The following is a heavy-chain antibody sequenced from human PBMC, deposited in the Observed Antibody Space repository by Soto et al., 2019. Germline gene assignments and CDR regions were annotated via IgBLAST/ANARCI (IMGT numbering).Heavy chain of an antibody. CDR1: GFTFSSYG. CDR3: AKEREPNLCLDY. V-gene: IGHV3-30*18. D-gene: IGHD1-26*01. J-gene: IGHJ4*02. CDR2: ISYDGSNK. Sequence: SCAASGFTFSSYGMHWVRQAPGKGLEWVAVISYDGSNKYYADSVKGRFTISRDNSKNTLYLQMNSLRAEDTAVYYCAKEREPNLCLDYWGQGTLVTVSS.